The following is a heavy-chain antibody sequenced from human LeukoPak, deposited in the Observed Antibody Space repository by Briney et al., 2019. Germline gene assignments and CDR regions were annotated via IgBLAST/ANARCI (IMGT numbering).Heavy chain of an antibody. D-gene: IGHD5-24*01. J-gene: IGHJ4*02. CDR3: AIQNIGIATISTFEY. Sequence: PSETLSLTCTVSGGSISSSTSYWGWIRQPPGKGLEWIGSKYSSGSTYYNPSLKSRVTISVDASENQVSLKLSSVTAADTAVYYCAIQNIGIATISTFEYWGQGTLVTVSS. V-gene: IGHV4-39*01. CDR1: GGSISSSTSY. CDR2: KYSSGST.